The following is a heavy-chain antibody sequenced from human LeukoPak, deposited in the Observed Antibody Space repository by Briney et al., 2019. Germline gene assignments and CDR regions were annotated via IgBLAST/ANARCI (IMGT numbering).Heavy chain of an antibody. CDR2: ISSSNSYI. Sequence: PGGSLRLSCAASGFTFSSYSMNWVRQALGKGLEWVSSISSSNSYIYYADSVKGRFTISRDNAKNSLYLQMNSLRAEDTAVYYCARDRNYYDSSGYHRVDYWGQGTLVTVSS. CDR1: GFTFSSYS. D-gene: IGHD3-22*01. CDR3: ARDRNYYDSSGYHRVDY. V-gene: IGHV3-21*01. J-gene: IGHJ4*02.